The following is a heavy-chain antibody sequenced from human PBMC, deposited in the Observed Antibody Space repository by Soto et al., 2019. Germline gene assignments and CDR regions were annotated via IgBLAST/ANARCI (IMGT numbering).Heavy chain of an antibody. CDR2: LYYSGST. D-gene: IGHD2-15*01. CDR1: GKSTCRGYY. J-gene: IGHJ4*02. Sequence: SETLSFTCALSGKSTCRGYYSVWIRQPPGRGLEWIGTLYYSGSTSYYPSLQSRVPISVDMSKNQFSLNLNPVTAADTAVYFCASYWRDGGYFISCGEGTLVT. V-gene: IGHV4-38-2*01. CDR3: ASYWRDGGYFIS.